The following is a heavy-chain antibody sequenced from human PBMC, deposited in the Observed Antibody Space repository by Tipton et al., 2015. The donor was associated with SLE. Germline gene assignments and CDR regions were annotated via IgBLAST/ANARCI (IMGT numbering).Heavy chain of an antibody. CDR1: GGPTSSYY. J-gene: IGHJ4*02. V-gene: IGHV4-59*01. CDR2: IYYNGRT. D-gene: IGHD3-10*01. CDR3: ARDTYYAFDY. Sequence: PSLTCTVSGGPTSSYYWSWIRQPPGKGLEWLGYIYYNGRTNYNPSLKSRVSISIDTSKNQFSLKVTSVTAADTAVYYCARDTYYAFDYWGQGRLVTVSS.